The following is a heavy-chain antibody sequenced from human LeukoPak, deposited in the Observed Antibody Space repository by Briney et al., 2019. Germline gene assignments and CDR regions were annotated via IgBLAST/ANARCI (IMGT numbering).Heavy chain of an antibody. Sequence: GGSLRLSCATSGFTFGDYAMSWIRQAPGKGLEWVGFIRSKIYGGAIEYAASVKGRFTISRDDSKSIAYLQMNSLRTEDTGLYYCARDQLGGDPGNYYYYYMDVWGKGTTVTVPS. D-gene: IGHD4-17*01. CDR3: ARDQLGGDPGNYYYYYMDV. CDR1: GFTFGDYA. V-gene: IGHV3-49*03. J-gene: IGHJ6*03. CDR2: IRSKIYGGAI.